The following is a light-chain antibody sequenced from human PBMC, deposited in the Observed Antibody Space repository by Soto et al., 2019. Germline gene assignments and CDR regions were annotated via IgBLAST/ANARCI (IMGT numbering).Light chain of an antibody. CDR1: QSISSG. CDR2: KAS. CDR3: QQYNSYEVT. J-gene: IGKJ3*01. V-gene: IGKV1-5*03. Sequence: DLQMTQSPSTLSASVGDRVTITCRASQSISSGLAWYQQKPGKAPKLLIYKASSLESGVPSRFSGSGSGTEFTLTISSLQPDDFATYYCQQYNSYEVTFGPGTKVDIK.